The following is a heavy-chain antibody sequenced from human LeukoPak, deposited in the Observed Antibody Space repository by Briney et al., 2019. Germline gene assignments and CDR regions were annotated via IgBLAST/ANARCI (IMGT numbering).Heavy chain of an antibody. CDR3: ARRTLGSFAGRYYYYYYMDV. J-gene: IGHJ6*03. CDR1: GGSFSGYY. CDR2: TNHSGST. V-gene: IGHV4-34*01. D-gene: IGHD1-26*01. Sequence: NSSETLSLTCAVYGGSFSGYYWSWIRQPPGKGLEWIGETNHSGSTNYNPSLKSRVTMSVDTSKNQFSLKLTSVTAADTAVYYCARRTLGSFAGRYYYYYYMDVWGKGTTVTVS.